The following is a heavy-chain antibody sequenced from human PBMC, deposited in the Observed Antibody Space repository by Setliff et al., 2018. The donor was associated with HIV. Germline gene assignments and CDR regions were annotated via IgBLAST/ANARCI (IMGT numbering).Heavy chain of an antibody. Sequence: SETLSLTCTVSGGFISTYYWGWVRQSPGRRLEWIGSIYYSGRTYYNPSLKSRVTMSVDTSTNQFSLDLTSVTAADTAVYFCAGEIAPAARLPNVGGPPPPGYYHYMDVWGKGTTVTVSS. J-gene: IGHJ6*03. V-gene: IGHV4-59*12. D-gene: IGHD2-8*01. CDR3: AGEIAPAARLPNVGGPPPPGYYHYMDV. CDR1: GGFISTYY. CDR2: IYYSGRT.